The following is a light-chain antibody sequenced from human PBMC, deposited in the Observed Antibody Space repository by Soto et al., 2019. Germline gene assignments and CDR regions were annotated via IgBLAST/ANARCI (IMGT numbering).Light chain of an antibody. Sequence: EIVLTQSPGTLSLSPGERATVSCKTSQSSGSNFLAWYQQKPGQAPRLLIYASSQRATGIPDRFSGSASGEDFPLTIDRLEHEDFADYYCQQYGTSPTFGQGTRLEIK. J-gene: IGKJ5*01. CDR3: QQYGTSPT. V-gene: IGKV3-20*01. CDR2: ASS. CDR1: QSSGSNF.